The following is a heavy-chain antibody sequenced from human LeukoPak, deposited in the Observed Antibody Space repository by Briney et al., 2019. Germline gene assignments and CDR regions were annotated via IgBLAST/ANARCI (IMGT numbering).Heavy chain of an antibody. D-gene: IGHD3-3*01. Sequence: GGSLRLSCTASGFTFSNYAMSWVRQAPGKELVWVSRINGDGSTTNYADSVRGRFTISRDNAKNTLYLQMNSLRADDSAVYFCASLVGGYYPPVEAFDVWGQGTMVTVSS. J-gene: IGHJ3*01. CDR2: INGDGSTT. V-gene: IGHV3-74*01. CDR1: GFTFSNYA. CDR3: ASLVGGYYPPVEAFDV.